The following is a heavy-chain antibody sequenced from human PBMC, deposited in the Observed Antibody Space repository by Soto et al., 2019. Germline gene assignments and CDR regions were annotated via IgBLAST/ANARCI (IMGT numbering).Heavy chain of an antibody. D-gene: IGHD3-16*01. CDR3: ARDQTWGASGHHWFDR. CDR1: GGSINSGDYY. Sequence: SETLSLTCTVSGGSINSGDYYWSWIRQPPGKGLEWIGYVYYSGSTSYNPSLKSRVIMSLDTSKNEFSLRLSSVTAADTAVYYCARDQTWGASGHHWFDRWGQGTLVTVSS. J-gene: IGHJ5*02. CDR2: VYYSGST. V-gene: IGHV4-30-4*01.